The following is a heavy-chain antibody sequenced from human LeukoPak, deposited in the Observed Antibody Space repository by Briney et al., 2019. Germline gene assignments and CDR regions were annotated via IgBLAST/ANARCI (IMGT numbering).Heavy chain of an antibody. CDR1: GGSFSGYY. CDR2: INHSGST. CDR3: ARVAYYYDSSGRDEYYFDY. V-gene: IGHV4-34*01. J-gene: IGHJ4*02. D-gene: IGHD3-22*01. Sequence: SETLSLTCAVYGGSFSGYYWSWIRQPPGKGLEWIGEINHSGSTNYNPSLKSRVTISVDTSKNQFSLKLSSVTAADTAVYYCARVAYYYDSSGRDEYYFDYWGQGTLVTVSS.